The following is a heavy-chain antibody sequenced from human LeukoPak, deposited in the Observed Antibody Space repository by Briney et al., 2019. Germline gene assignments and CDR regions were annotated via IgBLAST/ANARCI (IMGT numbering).Heavy chain of an antibody. D-gene: IGHD1-7*01. CDR3: ARVGANWNYVPDY. V-gene: IGHV3-53*01. Sequence: GGSLRLSCAASGFTVSSNYMSWVRQAPGKGLEWVSVIYSGGSTYYADSVKGRFTISRDNSKNTLYLQVNSLRAEDTAVYYCARVGANWNYVPDYWGQGTLVTVSS. CDR1: GFTVSSNY. J-gene: IGHJ4*02. CDR2: IYSGGST.